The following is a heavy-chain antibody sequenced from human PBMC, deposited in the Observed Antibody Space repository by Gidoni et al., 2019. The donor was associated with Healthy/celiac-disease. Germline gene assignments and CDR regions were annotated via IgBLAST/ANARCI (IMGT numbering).Heavy chain of an antibody. CDR2: IYHSGST. CDR1: GGSISSGGYS. Sequence: QLQLQESGSGLVKPSQTLSLTCAGSGGSISSGGYSWSWIRQPPGKGLEWIGYIYHSGSTYYNPSLKSRVTRSVDRSKNQFSLKLSSVTAADTAVYYCARSMLYNAFDIWGQGTMVTVSS. D-gene: IGHD2-8*01. V-gene: IGHV4-30-2*01. J-gene: IGHJ3*02. CDR3: ARSMLYNAFDI.